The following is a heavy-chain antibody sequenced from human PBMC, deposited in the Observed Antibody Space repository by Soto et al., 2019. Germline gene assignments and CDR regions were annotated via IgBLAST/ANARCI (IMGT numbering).Heavy chain of an antibody. CDR3: ARDYRLMVGGAGFDY. J-gene: IGHJ4*02. D-gene: IGHD3-10*01. CDR2: ISSGGTT. CDR1: GFTFSSYS. Sequence: GGSLRLSCAASGFTFSSYSMNWVRQAPGKGLEWVSYISSGGTTFYADSVKGRFIISRDISKNMLYLQMNSLRADDTAVYYCARDYRLMVGGAGFDYWGQGVLVTVSS. V-gene: IGHV3-48*01.